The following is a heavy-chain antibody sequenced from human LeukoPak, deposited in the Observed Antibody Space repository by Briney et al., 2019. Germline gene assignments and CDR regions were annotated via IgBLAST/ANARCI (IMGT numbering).Heavy chain of an antibody. J-gene: IGHJ4*02. V-gene: IGHV5-51*01. D-gene: IGHD1-26*01. Sequence: GESLKISCKAYEYSFSTNWIGWVRQMPGKGLEWMGIIYPGDSDTRYSPSFQGQVTISADKSISTAYLQWSSLKASDTAMYYCARLGSYSYYFDYWGQGTLVTVSS. CDR1: EYSFSTNW. CDR3: ARLGSYSYYFDY. CDR2: IYPGDSDT.